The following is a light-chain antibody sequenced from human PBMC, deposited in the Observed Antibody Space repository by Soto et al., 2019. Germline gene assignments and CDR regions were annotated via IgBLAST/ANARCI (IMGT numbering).Light chain of an antibody. CDR3: SSYRASSTTHYV. Sequence: QSALTQPASLSGSPGQSITISCTGTSSDIGGYNYVSWYQQHTGKAPKLIIHDVTNRPSGVSDRFFGSKSGNTASLTISGLQAEDEADYYCSSYRASSTTHYVFGTGTKLTVL. J-gene: IGLJ1*01. CDR1: SSDIGGYNY. CDR2: DVT. V-gene: IGLV2-14*03.